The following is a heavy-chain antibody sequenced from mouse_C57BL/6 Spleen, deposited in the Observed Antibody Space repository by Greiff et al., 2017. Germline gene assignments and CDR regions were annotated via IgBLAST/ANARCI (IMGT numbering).Heavy chain of an antibody. CDR2: IYPGAGDT. CDR1: GYAFSSSW. CDR3: ARGGYYGSSPYYAMDY. Sequence: QVQLQQSGPELVKPGASVKISCKASGYAFSSSWMNWVKQRPGKGLEWIGRIYPGAGDTNYNGKFKGKATLTADKSSSTAYMQLSSLTSEDSAVYFCARGGYYGSSPYYAMDYWGQGTSVTVSS. D-gene: IGHD1-1*01. V-gene: IGHV1-82*01. J-gene: IGHJ4*01.